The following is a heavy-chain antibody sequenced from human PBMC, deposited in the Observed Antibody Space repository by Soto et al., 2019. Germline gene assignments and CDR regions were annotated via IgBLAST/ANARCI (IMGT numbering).Heavy chain of an antibody. CDR2: INPGDSDT. V-gene: IGHV5-51*01. CDR1: GYSFTSTW. D-gene: IGHD2-8*01. J-gene: IGHJ4*02. Sequence: PGESLKISCKASGYSFTSTWIVWVRQMPGKGLEWMGIINPGDSDTRYRPSFQGQVTISADKSISTAFLQWSSLKASDTAMYYCARGKYCTNGACYFYDHWGQGTLVTVSS. CDR3: ARGKYCTNGACYFYDH.